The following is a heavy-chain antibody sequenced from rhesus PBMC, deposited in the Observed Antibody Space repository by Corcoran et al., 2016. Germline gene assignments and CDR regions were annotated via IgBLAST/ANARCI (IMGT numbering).Heavy chain of an antibody. CDR1: GGSFSSYW. Sequence: QVQLQESGPGLVKPSETLSLTCAVSGGSFSSYWSSWIRQPPGKGLEWIGEINGNSGSTNYNPSLKSRVTISKDASKNQFSLKLSSVTAADTAVYYCARVDTATDNFDYWGQGVLVTVSS. CDR2: INGNSGST. J-gene: IGHJ4*01. V-gene: IGHV4-80*01. D-gene: IGHD5-12*01. CDR3: ARVDTATDNFDY.